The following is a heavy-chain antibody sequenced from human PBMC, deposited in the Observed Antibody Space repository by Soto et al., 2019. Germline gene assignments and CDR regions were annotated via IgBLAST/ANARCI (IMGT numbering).Heavy chain of an antibody. V-gene: IGHV1-3*01. CDR1: GYTFTSYA. CDR2: INAGNGNT. D-gene: IGHD5-18*01. CDR3: AREEVDTAMVRYYYYGMDV. J-gene: IGHJ6*02. Sequence: PAASVKVSCKASGYTFTSYAMHWVRQAPGQRLEWMGWINAGNGNTKYSQKFQGRVTITRDTSASTAYMELSSLRSEDTAVHYCAREEVDTAMVRYYYYGMDVWGQGTTVTVSS.